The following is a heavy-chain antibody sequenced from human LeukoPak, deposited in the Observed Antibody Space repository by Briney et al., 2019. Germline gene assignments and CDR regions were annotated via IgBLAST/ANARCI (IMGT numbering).Heavy chain of an antibody. CDR1: GYTFTSYD. Sequence: GASVKVSCKASGYTFTSYDINWVRQATGQGLEWMGWMNPNSGNTGYAQKFQGRVTMTRNTSISTAYMELSSLRSEDTAIYYCAKDYPEGVRGVGGWLDPWGQGTLVTVSS. CDR3: AKDYPEGVRGVGGWLDP. J-gene: IGHJ5*02. CDR2: MNPNSGNT. D-gene: IGHD3-10*01. V-gene: IGHV1-8*01.